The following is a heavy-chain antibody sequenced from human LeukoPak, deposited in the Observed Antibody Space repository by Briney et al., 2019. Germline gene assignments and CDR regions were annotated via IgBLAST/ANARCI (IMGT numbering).Heavy chain of an antibody. J-gene: IGHJ4*02. CDR1: GYTFTGYY. V-gene: IGHV1-8*02. D-gene: IGHD6-19*01. CDR2: MNPNSGNT. CDR3: ARGGIAVAGTLGY. Sequence: ASVKVSCKASGYTFTGYYMHWVRQAPGQGLEWMGWMNPNSGNTGYAQKFQGRVTMTRNTSISTAYMELSSLRSEDTAVYYCARGGIAVAGTLGYWGQGTLVTVSS.